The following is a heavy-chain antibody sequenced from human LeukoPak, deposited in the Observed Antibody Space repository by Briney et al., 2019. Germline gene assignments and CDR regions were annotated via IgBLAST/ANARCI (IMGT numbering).Heavy chain of an antibody. J-gene: IGHJ4*02. D-gene: IGHD3-10*01. V-gene: IGHV3-23*01. CDR3: ANLGRSVVYYGSD. CDR1: GFTFSTYA. Sequence: GGSLRLSCAASGFTFSTYAMSWVRQAPGKGLEWVSVISVTGGTTYYADSVKGRFTTSRDNSKNTLYLQMNSLRAEDTAVYYCANLGRSVVYYGSDWGQGTLVTVSS. CDR2: ISVTGGTT.